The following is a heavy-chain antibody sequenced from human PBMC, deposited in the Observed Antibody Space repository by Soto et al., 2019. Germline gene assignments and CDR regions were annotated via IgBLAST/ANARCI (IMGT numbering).Heavy chain of an antibody. CDR3: ARVGRPVLWFGESILGFEY. V-gene: IGHV4-34*01. CDR2: INHSGST. CDR1: GGSFSGYY. D-gene: IGHD3-10*01. Sequence: PSETLSLTCAVYGGSFSGYYWIWIRQPPGKGLEWIGEINHSGSTNYNPSLKSRVTISVDTSKNQFSLKLSSVTAADTAVYYCARVGRPVLWFGESILGFEYWGQGTLVTVSS. J-gene: IGHJ4*02.